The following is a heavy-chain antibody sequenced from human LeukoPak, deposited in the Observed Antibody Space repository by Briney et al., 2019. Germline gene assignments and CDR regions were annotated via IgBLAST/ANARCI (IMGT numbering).Heavy chain of an antibody. V-gene: IGHV4-31*03. Sequence: PSETLSLTCTVSGGSISSGGYYWSWIRQHPGKGLEWIGYIYYSGSTYYNPSLKSRVTISVDTSKNQFSLKLSSVTAADTAVYYCARERVVVGYYDFWSGLRGWFDPWGQGTLVTVS. D-gene: IGHD3-3*01. CDR2: IYYSGST. J-gene: IGHJ5*02. CDR1: GGSISSGGYY. CDR3: ARERVVVGYYDFWSGLRGWFDP.